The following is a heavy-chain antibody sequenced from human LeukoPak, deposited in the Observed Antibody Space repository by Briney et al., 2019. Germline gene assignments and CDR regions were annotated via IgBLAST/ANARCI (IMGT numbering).Heavy chain of an antibody. CDR3: AKTLGYCSTTGCYGAFDI. CDR1: GGTFRIYA. D-gene: IGHD2-2*01. V-gene: IGHV1-69*13. J-gene: IGHJ3*02. CDR2: IIPMFGTP. Sequence: SVKVSCKASGGTFRIYAISWVRQAPGQGLEWMGGIIPMFGTPNYAQKFQGRVRITADESTSTAYMELSSLRSEDTAVYYCAKTLGYCSTTGCYGAFDIWGQGTMVTVSS.